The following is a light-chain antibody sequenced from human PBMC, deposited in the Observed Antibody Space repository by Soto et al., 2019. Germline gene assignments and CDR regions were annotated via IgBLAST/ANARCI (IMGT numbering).Light chain of an antibody. J-gene: IGKJ1*01. CDR3: QQYGSSPRT. V-gene: IGKV3-20*01. CDR1: QSVSSSY. Sequence: EIVLTQSPGTLSWSPGERSTLSCRASQSVSSSYLAWYQQKPGQAPRLLIYGASSRATGIPDRFSGSGSGTDFTLTISRLEPEDFAVYYCQQYGSSPRTFGQGTTVDIK. CDR2: GAS.